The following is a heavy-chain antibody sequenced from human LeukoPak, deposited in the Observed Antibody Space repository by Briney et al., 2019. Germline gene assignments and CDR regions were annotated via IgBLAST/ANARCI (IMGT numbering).Heavy chain of an antibody. CDR3: AKEVGSGYDFFDY. CDR1: GFTFSAYS. V-gene: IGHV3-21*04. Sequence: GGSLRLSCAVSGFTFSAYSMNWVRQAPGKGLEWLSSISSSSRYINYADSVKGRFTISRDNSKNTLYLQMNSLRADDAAVYYCAKEVGSGYDFFDYWGQGTLVTVSS. J-gene: IGHJ4*02. D-gene: IGHD5-12*01. CDR2: ISSSSRYI.